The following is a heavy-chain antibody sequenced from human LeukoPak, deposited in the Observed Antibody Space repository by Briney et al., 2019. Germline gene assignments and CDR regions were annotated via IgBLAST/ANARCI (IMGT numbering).Heavy chain of an antibody. CDR1: GGSIRSYY. CDR2: TYYSGST. J-gene: IGHJ1*01. D-gene: IGHD3-22*01. Sequence: PSETLSLTCTVSGGSIRSYYWSWIRQPPGKGLEWIGYTYYSGSTNYNPSLKSRVTISVDTSRNQFSLKLSSVTAADTAVYYCASSDSSGYYYAYFQHWGQGTLVTVSS. V-gene: IGHV4-59*01. CDR3: ASSDSSGYYYAYFQH.